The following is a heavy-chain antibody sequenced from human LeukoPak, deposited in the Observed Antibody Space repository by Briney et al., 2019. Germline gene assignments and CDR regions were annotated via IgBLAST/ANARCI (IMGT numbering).Heavy chain of an antibody. Sequence: GGSLRLSCAASGFTFSDYYMSWIRQAPGKGLEWVSAISGSGGSTYYADSVKGRFTISRDNSKNTLYLQMNSLRAEDTAVYYCAKGDPRRWLVPGFDYWGQGALVTVSS. D-gene: IGHD6-19*01. CDR3: AKGDPRRWLVPGFDY. CDR1: GFTFSDYY. J-gene: IGHJ4*02. CDR2: ISGSGGST. V-gene: IGHV3-23*01.